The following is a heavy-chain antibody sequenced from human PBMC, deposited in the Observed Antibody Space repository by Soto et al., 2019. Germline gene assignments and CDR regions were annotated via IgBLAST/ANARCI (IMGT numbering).Heavy chain of an antibody. D-gene: IGHD6-13*01. CDR1: GGSISSGDYY. Sequence: SETLSLTCTVSGGSISSGDYYWSWIRQPPGKGLEWIGYIYYSGSTYYNPSLKSRVTISVDTSKNQFSLKLSPVTAADTAVYYCARVSAAALFDYWGQGTLVTVSS. CDR3: ARVSAAALFDY. CDR2: IYYSGST. J-gene: IGHJ4*02. V-gene: IGHV4-30-4*01.